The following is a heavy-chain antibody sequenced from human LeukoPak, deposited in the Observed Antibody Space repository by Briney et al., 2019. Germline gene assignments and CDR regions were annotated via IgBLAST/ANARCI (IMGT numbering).Heavy chain of an antibody. CDR1: LFTLRIHF. J-gene: IGHJ4*02. D-gene: IGHD5-18*01. CDR2: ISYDGSNK. Sequence: GGPLRLSCASSLFTLRIHFMHWVRQAPGKGLEGVAVISYDGSNKYYADSVKGRFTISRDNSKNTLYLQMNSVRAEDTAVYYCAKPPPQRQLWLTFDYWGQGTLVTVSS. CDR3: AKPPPQRQLWLTFDY. V-gene: IGHV3-30*18.